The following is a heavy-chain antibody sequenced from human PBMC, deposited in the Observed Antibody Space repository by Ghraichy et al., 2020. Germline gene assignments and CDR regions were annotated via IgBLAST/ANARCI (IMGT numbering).Heavy chain of an antibody. CDR3: AREPEC. Sequence: SCTVSGGSITNYYWSWIRQPPGKGLEWIGYIYYSGSTNYNPSLESRVTISVDTSKNQFSLKLTSVTAADTAVYYCAREPECWGQGTLVTVSS. V-gene: IGHV4-59*01. D-gene: IGHD1-14*01. CDR2: IYYSGST. J-gene: IGHJ4*02. CDR1: GGSITNYY.